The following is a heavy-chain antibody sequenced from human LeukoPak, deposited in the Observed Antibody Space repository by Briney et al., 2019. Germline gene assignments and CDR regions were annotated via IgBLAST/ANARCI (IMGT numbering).Heavy chain of an antibody. V-gene: IGHV1-2*02. D-gene: IGHD2-15*01. J-gene: IGHJ4*02. CDR3: AREGWSGGSCY. Sequence: ASVKVSCKASGGTFSSYAISWVRQAPGQGLEWMGWINPNSGGTNYAQKFQGRVTMTRDTSISTAYMELSRLRSDDTAVYYCAREGWSGGSCYWGQGTLVTVSS. CDR2: INPNSGGT. CDR1: GGTFSSYA.